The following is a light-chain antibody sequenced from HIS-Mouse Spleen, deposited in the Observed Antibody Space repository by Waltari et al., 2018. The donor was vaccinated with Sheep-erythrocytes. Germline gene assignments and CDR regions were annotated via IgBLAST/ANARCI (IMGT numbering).Light chain of an antibody. CDR2: ADS. J-gene: IGLJ2*01. CDR3: QVWDSSSDHVV. Sequence: SYVLTQPPSVSVAPGQTARIPCGGNNIGSKRVHWYQQKPGQAPVLVACADSDRPSGIPERFSGSNSGNTATLTISRVEAGDEADYYCQVWDSSSDHVVFGGGTKLTVL. CDR1: NIGSKR. V-gene: IGLV3-21*02.